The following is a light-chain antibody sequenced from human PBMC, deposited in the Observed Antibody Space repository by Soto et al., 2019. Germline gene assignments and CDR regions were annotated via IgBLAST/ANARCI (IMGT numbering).Light chain of an antibody. J-gene: IGKJ3*01. V-gene: IGKV1-33*01. Sequence: DIQMTQSPSSLSASVGARVSITCQASQDIRTSLSWIQQKPGRAPKLLIYGASNLETGVPSRFRGSGSGTDFTFTISSLQPEDIATYYCQHYDNLPPFTFGPGTKVDIK. CDR2: GAS. CDR1: QDIRTS. CDR3: QHYDNLPPFT.